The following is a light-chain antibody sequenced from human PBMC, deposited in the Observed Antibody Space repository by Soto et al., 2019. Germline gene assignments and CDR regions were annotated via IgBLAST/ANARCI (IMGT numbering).Light chain of an antibody. Sequence: EIVMTQSPATLSXXPXXXXTXXXRASQSVSSSLAWYQQKPGQAPRLLIFRASTRATGIPARFSGSGSGTEFTLTISSLQSEDFAVYYCQQYDNWPRTFGQGTKVDIK. CDR2: RAS. V-gene: IGKV3-15*01. J-gene: IGKJ1*01. CDR1: QSVSSS. CDR3: QQYDNWPRT.